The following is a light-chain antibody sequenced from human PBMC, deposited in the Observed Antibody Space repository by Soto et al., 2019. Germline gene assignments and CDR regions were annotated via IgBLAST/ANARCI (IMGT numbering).Light chain of an antibody. Sequence: DVQMTQSPPSLGASVGDRVTLTCRASQRTNGLLHWYQLTPGKAPRLLIRGTSSLQDEVPSRFSGDGSGTNFTLTITNLQPEDFSSYYCQQSYTTPPTFGPGTRVDVK. CDR2: GTS. J-gene: IGKJ3*01. V-gene: IGKV1-39*01. CDR1: QRTNGL. CDR3: QQSYTTPPT.